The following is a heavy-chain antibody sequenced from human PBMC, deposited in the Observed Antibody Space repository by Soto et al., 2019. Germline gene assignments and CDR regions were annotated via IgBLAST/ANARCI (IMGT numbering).Heavy chain of an antibody. CDR3: SRSLDS. V-gene: IGHV3-7*01. CDR2: ISPDASEK. CDR1: GFTFGNFW. Sequence: LRLSCAASGFTFGNFWMDWVRQAPGKGLEWLANISPDASEKHYVDSVQGRFTISRDNAKNSLYLQMRSLTAEDSALYYCSRSLDSWGQGTRVTVSS. J-gene: IGHJ4*02.